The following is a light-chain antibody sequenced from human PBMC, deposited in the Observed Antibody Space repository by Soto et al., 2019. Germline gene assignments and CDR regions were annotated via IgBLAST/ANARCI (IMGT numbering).Light chain of an antibody. J-gene: IGKJ1*01. CDR2: DAS. CDR1: QRITT. V-gene: IGKV3-20*01. CDR3: QQYGSSRT. Sequence: SVMTKSPATLSLSPGERATLSCRASQRITTVAWYQQKPGQAPRLLISDASTRATGIPARFSGSGSGTDFTLTISRLEPEDFAVYYCQQYGSSRTFGQGSKVDI.